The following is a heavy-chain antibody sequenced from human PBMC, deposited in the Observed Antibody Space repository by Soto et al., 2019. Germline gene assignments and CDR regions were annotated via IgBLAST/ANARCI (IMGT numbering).Heavy chain of an antibody. CDR3: ARTQTNDY. CDR1: GYTFTGYY. V-gene: IGHV1-2*02. CDR2: INTNSGGT. J-gene: IGHJ4*02. Sequence: QVQLVQSGAEVKKPGASVKVSCKASGYTFTGYYIHWVRQAPGQGLEWMGWINTNSGGTNYAQKFQGRVTMTRDTSISTAYMELSRLTSDDTAVYYCARTQTNDYCGQGTLVTVSS.